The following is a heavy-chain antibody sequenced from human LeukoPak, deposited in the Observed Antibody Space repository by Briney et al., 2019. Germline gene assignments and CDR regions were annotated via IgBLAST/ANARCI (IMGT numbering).Heavy chain of an antibody. D-gene: IGHD2-15*01. CDR1: GYTFSNYD. Sequence: ASVKVSCKASGYTFSNYDINWVRQATGQGLEWMGWMNPNSGNTGYAQKFQGRVTMTRNTSISTAYMELSSLTSEDTAVYYCVRGVVVVAAGLRSLKIWFDTWGQGTLVTVSP. CDR2: MNPNSGNT. CDR3: VRGVVVVAAGLRSLKIWFDT. J-gene: IGHJ5*02. V-gene: IGHV1-8*01.